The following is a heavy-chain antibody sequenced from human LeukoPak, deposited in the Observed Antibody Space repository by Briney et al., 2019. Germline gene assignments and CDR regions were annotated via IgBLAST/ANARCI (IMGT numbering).Heavy chain of an antibody. V-gene: IGHV4-34*01. D-gene: IGHD6-25*01. Sequence: SETLSLTCAVHGASFSGYSRSWIRQSPGKGLEWIGEVNRVGYTIYNPSLKSRVSISIDTPTTQFSLRLTSVTVADTAVYFCARERVVSDYNWFDPWGQGTLVTVSS. CDR1: GASFSGYS. J-gene: IGHJ5*02. CDR2: VNRVGYT. CDR3: ARERVVSDYNWFDP.